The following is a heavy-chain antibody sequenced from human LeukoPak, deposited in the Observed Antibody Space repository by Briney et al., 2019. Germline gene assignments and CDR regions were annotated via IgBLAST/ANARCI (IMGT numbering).Heavy chain of an antibody. CDR2: INPTGDST. D-gene: IGHD4-23*01. J-gene: IGHJ4*02. Sequence: GASVKVSCKASGYTFSSYYMHWVRQGPGQGLEWVGLINPTGDSTNYAQNFRGRVTMTRDTSTSTVYMDLNSLRSEDTAVYYCAREASGGYFDYWGQGTLVTVSS. CDR3: AREASGGYFDY. V-gene: IGHV1-46*01. CDR1: GYTFSSYY.